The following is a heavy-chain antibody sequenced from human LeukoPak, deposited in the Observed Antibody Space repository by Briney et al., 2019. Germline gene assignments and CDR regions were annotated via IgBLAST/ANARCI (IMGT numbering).Heavy chain of an antibody. J-gene: IGHJ4*02. D-gene: IGHD6-25*01. Sequence: GASVKVSCKASGYTFTSSDINWVRQAAGQGLEWMGWINPNSGRTGYAQKFQGRVTMTENTSISTAYMELSSLRFDDTAVCYCARGRSGLAAAGTYDYWGQGTLITVSS. CDR3: ARGRSGLAAAGTYDY. V-gene: IGHV1-8*01. CDR1: GYTFTSSD. CDR2: INPNSGRT.